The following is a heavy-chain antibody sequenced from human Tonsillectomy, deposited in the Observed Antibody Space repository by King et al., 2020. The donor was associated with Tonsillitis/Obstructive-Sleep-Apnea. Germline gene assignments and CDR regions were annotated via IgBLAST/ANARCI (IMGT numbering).Heavy chain of an antibody. V-gene: IGHV4-39*01. CDR2: IFYNGDT. Sequence: QLQESGPGLVKPSETLSLTCTVSVGSVSSSDYYWGWVRQPPGKGLEWIGSIFYNGDTYYNPSLKSRVAISVDTSKNQFSLKLNSVTAAEAAVYYCVRQSDFVSGSPTDYYYYMDVWGKGTTVTVSS. J-gene: IGHJ6*03. CDR1: VGSVSSSDYY. CDR3: VRQSDFVSGSPTDYYYYMDV. D-gene: IGHD3-16*01.